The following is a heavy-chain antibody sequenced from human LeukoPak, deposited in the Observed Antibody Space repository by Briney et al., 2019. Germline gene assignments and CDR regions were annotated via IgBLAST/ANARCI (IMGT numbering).Heavy chain of an antibody. CDR2: IYWDDDK. Sequence: SGPMLVNPTQTLTLTCTFSGFSFTTSQVGVGWIRQPPGKALEWLGVIYWDDDKRYSPSLRNRLAITKDTSKNQVVLTMTNMDPADTATYYCAHRPSWCMSGWDNCYFHNWAPGILLTLSS. CDR1: GFSFTTSQVG. CDR3: AHRPSWCMSGWDNCYFHN. V-gene: IGHV2-5*02. D-gene: IGHD6-19*01. J-gene: IGHJ4*03.